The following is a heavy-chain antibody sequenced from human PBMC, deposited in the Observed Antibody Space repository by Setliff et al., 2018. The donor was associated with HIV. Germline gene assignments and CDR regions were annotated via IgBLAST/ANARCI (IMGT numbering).Heavy chain of an antibody. Sequence: SVKVSCKASGSTFSSYVISGVRQAPGQGPEWMGGIIPISDMTHYAQHFQGRVTITADTATSTAYMELTSLGSDDTAIYFCAGAPFRIMSAHYRTLDYWGQGTLVTSPQ. D-gene: IGHD3-9*01. J-gene: IGHJ4*02. V-gene: IGHV1-69*10. CDR3: AGAPFRIMSAHYRTLDY. CDR1: GSTFSSYV. CDR2: IIPISDMT.